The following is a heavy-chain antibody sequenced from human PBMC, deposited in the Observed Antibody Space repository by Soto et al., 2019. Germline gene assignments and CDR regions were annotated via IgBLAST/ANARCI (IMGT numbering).Heavy chain of an antibody. CDR2: IIPASDTE. CDR1: GGTFGTYG. V-gene: IGHV1-69*14. Sequence: QVHLVQSGAEVKKPGSSVNISCKASGGTFGTYGLNWVRQFPGQGLEWMGGIIPASDTENYAQRFQGRVTITADKSTNMAHMQMESLTSDDNAVSYCAPAVTAGTSYHNDLDVWGQGTTVTVS. D-gene: IGHD2-2*01. J-gene: IGHJ6*02. CDR3: APAVTAGTSYHNDLDV.